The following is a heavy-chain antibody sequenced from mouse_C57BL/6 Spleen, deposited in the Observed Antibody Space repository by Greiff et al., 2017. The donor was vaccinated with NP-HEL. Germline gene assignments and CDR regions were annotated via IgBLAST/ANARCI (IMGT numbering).Heavy chain of an antibody. Sequence: QVQLKESGPELVKPGASVKISCKASGYAFSSSWMNWVKQRPGKGLEWIGRIYPGDGDTNYNGKFKGKATLTADKSSSTAYMQLSSLTSEDSAVYFCARDGYFLGMDYWGQGTSVTVSS. CDR1: GYAFSSSW. J-gene: IGHJ4*01. V-gene: IGHV1-82*01. CDR3: ARDGYFLGMDY. CDR2: IYPGDGDT. D-gene: IGHD2-3*01.